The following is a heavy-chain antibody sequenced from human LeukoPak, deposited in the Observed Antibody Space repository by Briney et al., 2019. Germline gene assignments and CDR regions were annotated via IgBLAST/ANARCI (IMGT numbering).Heavy chain of an antibody. CDR2: IYYSGST. V-gene: IGHV4-59*01. J-gene: IGHJ4*02. D-gene: IGHD5-12*01. CDR1: GGSISSYY. CDR3: ARDKWPRDY. Sequence: SETLSLTCTVSGGSISSYYWSWIRQPPGKGLEWIGYIYYSGSTNYNPSLKSRVTISVDTSRNQFSLKLSSVTAADTAVYYCARDKWPRDYWGQGTLVTVSS.